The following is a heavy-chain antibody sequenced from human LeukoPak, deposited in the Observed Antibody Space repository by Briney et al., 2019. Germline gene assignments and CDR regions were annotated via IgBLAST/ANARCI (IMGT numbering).Heavy chain of an antibody. CDR2: IIPIFGTA. D-gene: IGHD3-9*01. V-gene: IGHV1-69*05. J-gene: IGHJ4*02. Sequence: SVKVSCKASGGTFSSYAISWVRQAPEQGLEWMGGIIPIFGTANYAQKFQGRVTITTDESTSTAYMELSSLRSEDTAVYYCARGTRYFDWLSYFDYWGQGTLVTVSS. CDR3: ARGTRYFDWLSYFDY. CDR1: GGTFSSYA.